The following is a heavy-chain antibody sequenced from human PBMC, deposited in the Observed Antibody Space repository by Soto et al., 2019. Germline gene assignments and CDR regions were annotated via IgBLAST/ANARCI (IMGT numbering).Heavy chain of an antibody. Sequence: QLQLQESGPGLVKPSETLSLTCTVSGGSISSSSYYWGWIRQPPGKGLEWIGSIYYSGSTYYNPSLNSRVTISVDTSKNQFSLKLSSVTAADTAVYYCARLPGDYGDYFYFDYWGQGTLVTVSS. CDR3: ARLPGDYGDYFYFDY. D-gene: IGHD4-17*01. V-gene: IGHV4-39*01. CDR2: IYYSGST. J-gene: IGHJ4*02. CDR1: GGSISSSSYY.